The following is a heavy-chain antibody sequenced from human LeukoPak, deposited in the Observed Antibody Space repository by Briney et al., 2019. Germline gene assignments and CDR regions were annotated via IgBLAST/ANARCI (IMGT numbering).Heavy chain of an antibody. D-gene: IGHD2-15*01. Sequence: GGSLRLSCAASGFTFSSYEMNWVRQAPGKGXXXXXXXXXXXXXXXYADSVEGRFTISRDNAKNSLYLQMNSLRAEDTAVYYCASLSILGYCSGGSCYSENYFDYWGQGTLVTVSS. CDR1: GFTFSSYE. CDR2: XXXXXXXX. V-gene: IGHV3-48*03. CDR3: ASLSILGYCSGGSCYSENYFDY. J-gene: IGHJ4*02.